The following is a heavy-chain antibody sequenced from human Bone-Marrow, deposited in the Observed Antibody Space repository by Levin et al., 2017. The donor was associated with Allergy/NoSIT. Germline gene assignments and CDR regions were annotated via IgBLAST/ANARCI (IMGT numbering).Heavy chain of an antibody. CDR2: INSEWTST. CDR3: VRKRATVGEDYLDH. CDR1: GFTFSNFW. J-gene: IGHJ4*03. Sequence: GGSLRLSCTASGFTFSNFWMYWVRQAPGKGLVWVSRINSEWTSTRDADSVKGRFTISRDNARNTLYLQMDSLRFEDTAVYYCVRKRATVGEDYLDHWGHGTVVTVSS. D-gene: IGHD2-21*01. V-gene: IGHV3-74*01.